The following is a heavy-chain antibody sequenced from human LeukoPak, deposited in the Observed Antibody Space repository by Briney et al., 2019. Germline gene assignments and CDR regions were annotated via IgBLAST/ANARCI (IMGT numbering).Heavy chain of an antibody. J-gene: IGHJ5*02. V-gene: IGHV4-59*08. CDR2: IYYSGSA. CDR1: SVSISSYY. Sequence: SETLSLTCTGSSVSISSYYWTWIRQPPGKGLEWIDYIYYSGSANYNPSLKSRVTISVDTSKNQFSLKLNSVTAADTAVYYCARYIRNTSGQYLTFRWFDPWGQGTLVTVSS. D-gene: IGHD1-14*01. CDR3: ARYIRNTSGQYLTFRWFDP.